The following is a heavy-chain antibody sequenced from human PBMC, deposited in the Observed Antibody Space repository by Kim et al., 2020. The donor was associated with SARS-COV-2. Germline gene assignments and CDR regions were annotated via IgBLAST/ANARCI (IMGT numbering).Heavy chain of an antibody. CDR2: HDGSEE. J-gene: IGHJ4*02. Sequence: HDGSEEFYVDSVRGRFTISRDNAKKSLDLQMSSLRAEDTAVYYCARDIKDYWGQGVLVTVSS. CDR3: ARDIKDY. V-gene: IGHV3-7*03.